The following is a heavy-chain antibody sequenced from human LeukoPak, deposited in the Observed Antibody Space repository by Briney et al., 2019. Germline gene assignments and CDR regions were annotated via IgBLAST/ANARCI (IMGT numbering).Heavy chain of an antibody. J-gene: IGHJ3*02. D-gene: IGHD6-19*01. CDR2: IHHSGST. V-gene: IGHV4-4*02. Sequence: SETLSLTCAVSGGSISSSNWWSWVRQPPGKGLEWIGEIHHSGSTNYNPSLKSRVTISVDKSKNQFSLKLSSVTAADTAVYYCARDQQWLVRAFGIWGQGTMVTVSS. CDR3: ARDQQWLVRAFGI. CDR1: GGSISSSNW.